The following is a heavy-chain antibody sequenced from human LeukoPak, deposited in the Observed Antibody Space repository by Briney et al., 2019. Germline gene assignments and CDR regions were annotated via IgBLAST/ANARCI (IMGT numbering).Heavy chain of an antibody. D-gene: IGHD2-15*01. J-gene: IGHJ4*02. V-gene: IGHV3-21*01. CDR1: GCACSTYS. Sequence: GGSLRVSCSASGCACSTYSMSWFRQAPGKGLEWVSSISSTSTYMYYADSVQSRFAISRDNAKNSLYLQMNSLRTEDTAVYYCARETPRLRYFDSWGQGTLVTVSS. CDR2: ISSTSTYM. CDR3: ARETPRLRYFDS.